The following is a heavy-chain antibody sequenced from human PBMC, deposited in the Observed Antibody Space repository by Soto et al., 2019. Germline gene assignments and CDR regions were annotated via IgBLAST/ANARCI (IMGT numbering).Heavy chain of an antibody. Sequence: EVQLVESGGGLVKPGGSLRLSCAASGFTFSNAWMSWVRQAPGKGLEWVGRIKSKTDGGTTDYAAPVKGRFTISRDDSKNTLYLQMNSLKTEDIAVYYCTTQSWGIAVAGDYWGQGTLVTVSS. J-gene: IGHJ4*02. CDR1: GFTFSNAW. V-gene: IGHV3-15*01. CDR2: IKSKTDGGTT. CDR3: TTQSWGIAVAGDY. D-gene: IGHD6-19*01.